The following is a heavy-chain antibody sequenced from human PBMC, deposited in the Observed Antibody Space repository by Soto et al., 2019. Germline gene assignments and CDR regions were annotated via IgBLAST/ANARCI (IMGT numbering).Heavy chain of an antibody. D-gene: IGHD6-13*01. CDR1: GGSISSYY. CDR3: ARRSIAAAGYNWFDP. Sequence: PSETLSLTCTVSGGSISSYYWSWIRQPPGKGLEWIGYIYYSGSTNYNPSLKSRVTISVDTSKNQFSLKLSSVTAADTAVYYCARRSIAAAGYNWFDPWGQGNLVTVSS. J-gene: IGHJ5*02. CDR2: IYYSGST. V-gene: IGHV4-59*08.